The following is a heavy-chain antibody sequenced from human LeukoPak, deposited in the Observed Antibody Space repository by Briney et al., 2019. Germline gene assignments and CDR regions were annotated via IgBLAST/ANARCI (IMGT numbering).Heavy chain of an antibody. V-gene: IGHV3-53*01. CDR2: IYTDVNT. Sequence: PGGSLRLSCAASGFTVSSNYMSWVRQAPGKWLEWVSIIYTDVNTYNADSVKGRFTISRDNSKNTLYLQMNSLRAEDTAVYYCAREQPPGVYFDYWGQGTLVTVSS. CDR3: AREQPPGVYFDY. D-gene: IGHD3-10*01. CDR1: GFTVSSNY. J-gene: IGHJ4*02.